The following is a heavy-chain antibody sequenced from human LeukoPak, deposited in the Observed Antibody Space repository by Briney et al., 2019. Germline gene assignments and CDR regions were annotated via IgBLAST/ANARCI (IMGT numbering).Heavy chain of an antibody. Sequence: ASVKVSCKASGFTFTGYYIYWVRQAPGQGLEWMGWINPNSGGTNYAQKFQGRVTMTRDTSISTAYMELSRLRSDDTAVYYCAIGYCSSTSCSLHYYMDVWGKGTTVTVSS. CDR1: GFTFTGYY. CDR2: INPNSGGT. J-gene: IGHJ6*03. CDR3: AIGYCSSTSCSLHYYMDV. D-gene: IGHD2-2*01. V-gene: IGHV1-2*02.